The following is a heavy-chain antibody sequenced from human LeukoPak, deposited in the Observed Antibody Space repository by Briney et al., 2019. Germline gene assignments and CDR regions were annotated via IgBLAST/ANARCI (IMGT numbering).Heavy chain of an antibody. D-gene: IGHD3-3*01. V-gene: IGHV1-69*05. J-gene: IGHJ4*02. CDR2: IIPIFGTA. CDR1: GGTFSSYA. CDR3: ARFNLTYYDFWSGPNDY. Sequence: SVKVSCKASGGTFSSYAIIWVRQAPGQGLEWMGGIIPIFGTANYAQKFQGRVTITTDESTSTAYMELSSLRSEDTAVYYCARFNLTYYDFWSGPNDYWGQGTLVTVSS.